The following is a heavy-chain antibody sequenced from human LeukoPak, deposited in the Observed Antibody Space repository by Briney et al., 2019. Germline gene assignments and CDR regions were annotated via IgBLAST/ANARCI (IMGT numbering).Heavy chain of an antibody. D-gene: IGHD3-10*02. CDR3: ARDVRAVKGFDY. Sequence: GASVKVSCKASGGTFSSYAISWVRQAPGQGLEWMGGIIPIFGTANYAQKFQGRVTITADESTSTAYMELSSLRSEDTAVYYCARDVRAVKGFDYWGQGTLVTVSS. CDR1: GGTFSSYA. CDR2: IIPIFGTA. J-gene: IGHJ4*02. V-gene: IGHV1-69*13.